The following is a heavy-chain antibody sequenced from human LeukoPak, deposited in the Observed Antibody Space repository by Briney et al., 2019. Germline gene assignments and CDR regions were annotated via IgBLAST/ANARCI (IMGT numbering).Heavy chain of an antibody. D-gene: IGHD4-17*01. V-gene: IGHV3-30*18. CDR2: ISYDGSNK. Sequence: GGSLGLSCAASGFTFSSYGMHWVRQAPGKGLEWVAVISYDGSNKYYVDSVKGRFTISRDNSKNTLYLQMNSLRAEDTAVYYCAKDLGYGDYPGVFDIWGQGTMVTVSS. CDR3: AKDLGYGDYPGVFDI. J-gene: IGHJ3*02. CDR1: GFTFSSYG.